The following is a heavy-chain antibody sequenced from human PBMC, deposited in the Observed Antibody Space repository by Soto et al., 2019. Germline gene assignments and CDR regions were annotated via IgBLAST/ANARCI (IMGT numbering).Heavy chain of an antibody. CDR1: GYTFTSYD. CDR3: AREYCSGGSCSRGMDV. CDR2: MNPNSGNT. J-gene: IGHJ6*02. V-gene: IGHV1-8*01. Sequence: ASVKVSCKASGYTFTSYDINWVRQATGQGLEWMGWMNPNSGNTGYAQKFQGRVTMTRNTSISTAYMELSSLRSEDTAVYYGAREYCSGGSCSRGMDVWGQWTTVTVSS. D-gene: IGHD2-15*01.